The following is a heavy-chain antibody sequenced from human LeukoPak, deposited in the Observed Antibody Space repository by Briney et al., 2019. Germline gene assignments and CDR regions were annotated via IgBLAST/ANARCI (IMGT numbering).Heavy chain of an antibody. D-gene: IGHD6-19*01. V-gene: IGHV3-30*02. Sequence: PGGSLRLSCAASGFTFSSYGMHWVRQAPGKGLEWAAFIRYDGSNKYYADSVKGRFTISRDNSKNTLYLQMNSLRAEDTAVYYCAKSSGWYAKLLQHWGQGTLVTVSS. CDR2: IRYDGSNK. J-gene: IGHJ1*01. CDR3: AKSSGWYAKLLQH. CDR1: GFTFSSYG.